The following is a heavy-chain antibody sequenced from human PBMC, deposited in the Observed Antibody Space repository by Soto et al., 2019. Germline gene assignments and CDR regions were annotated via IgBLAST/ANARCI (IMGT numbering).Heavy chain of an antibody. J-gene: IGHJ4*02. Sequence: QPQLQESGPGLVKPSETLSLTCTVSGGSIISDHYYWAWIRQPPGKGLEWIGNMHYSGNTYQNPSLKSRVTIFVDTSKTQFSLPLRSVTAADTAVYYCARHGGNKFDYWGQGTLVTVSS. CDR2: MHYSGNT. CDR3: ARHGGNKFDY. D-gene: IGHD3-16*01. CDR1: GGSIISDHYY. V-gene: IGHV4-39*01.